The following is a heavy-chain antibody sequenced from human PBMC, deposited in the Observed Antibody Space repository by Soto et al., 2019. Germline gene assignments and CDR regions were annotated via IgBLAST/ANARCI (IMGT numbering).Heavy chain of an antibody. V-gene: IGHV4-31*03. J-gene: IGHJ6*03. CDR1: GGSISSGGYY. CDR2: IDYSGST. D-gene: IGHD2-15*01. CDR3: ARSEDINYYYYMDV. Sequence: QVQLQESGPGLVKPSQTLSLTCTVSGGSISSGGYYWSWIRQHPGKGLEWIGYIDYSGSTYYHPSLKSRITISIDTSKNQFSLKLSSVTAADTAVYFCARSEDINYYYYMDVWGKGTTVTVSS.